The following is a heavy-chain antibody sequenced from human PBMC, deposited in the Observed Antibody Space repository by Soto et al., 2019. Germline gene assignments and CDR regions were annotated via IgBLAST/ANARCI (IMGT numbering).Heavy chain of an antibody. J-gene: IGHJ6*02. Sequence: QVQLVESGGGVVQPGRSLRLSCAVSGFTFSSYGMHWVRQAPGKGLEWVAGISYDGDNKSYAESVKGRLTISRDNSKNTLHLQMNSLRGEDTAVYYCAKSHSRSSPLDYDMDVWGQGTTVTVSS. V-gene: IGHV3-30*18. D-gene: IGHD6-6*01. CDR2: ISYDGDNK. CDR3: AKSHSRSSPLDYDMDV. CDR1: GFTFSSYG.